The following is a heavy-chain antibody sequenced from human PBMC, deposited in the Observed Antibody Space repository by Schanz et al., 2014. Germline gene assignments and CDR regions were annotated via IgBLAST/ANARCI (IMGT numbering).Heavy chain of an antibody. Sequence: VQLVECGGGLVQPGGSLRLSCAGSGFAFSSNWMNWVRQAPGKGLEWVGRITNKPNNYNTEYAASVKGRFTISRDDSRNSLYLQMSSLKTEDTAVYYCVRLDVHDYWGQGTLVTVSA. D-gene: IGHD3-16*01. CDR1: GFAFSSNW. V-gene: IGHV3-72*01. CDR2: ITNKPNNYNT. J-gene: IGHJ4*02. CDR3: VRLDVHDY.